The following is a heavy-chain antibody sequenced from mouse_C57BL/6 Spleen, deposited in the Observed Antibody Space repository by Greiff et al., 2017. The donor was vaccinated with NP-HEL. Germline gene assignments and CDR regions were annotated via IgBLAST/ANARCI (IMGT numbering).Heavy chain of an antibody. CDR1: GYTFTSYW. CDR3: ASPSITTVVASYYFDY. Sequence: QVQLQQPGAELVKPGASVKLSCKASGYTFTSYWMHWVKQRPGQGLEWIGMIHPNSGSTNYNEKFKSKATLTVDKSSSTAYMQLSSLTSEDSAVYYYASPSITTVVASYYFDYWGQGTTLTVSS. J-gene: IGHJ2*01. V-gene: IGHV1-64*01. D-gene: IGHD1-1*01. CDR2: IHPNSGST.